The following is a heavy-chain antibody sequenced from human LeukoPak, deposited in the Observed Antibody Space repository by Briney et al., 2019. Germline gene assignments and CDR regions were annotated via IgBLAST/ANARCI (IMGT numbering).Heavy chain of an antibody. CDR3: ARSRVADSPFGY. V-gene: IGHV3-48*01. CDR1: GFTLSSYS. Sequence: GGSLRLSCAASGFTLSSYSMNWVRQAPGKGLEWVSYISSGSSVIYYADSVKGRFTISRHNSKNTLYLQMNSLRAEDTAVYYCARSRVADSPFGYWGQGTLVTVSS. D-gene: IGHD6-19*01. CDR2: ISSGSSVI. J-gene: IGHJ4*02.